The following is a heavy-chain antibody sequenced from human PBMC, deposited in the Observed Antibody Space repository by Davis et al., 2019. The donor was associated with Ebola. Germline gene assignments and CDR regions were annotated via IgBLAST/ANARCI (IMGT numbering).Heavy chain of an antibody. CDR1: GYTFTSYW. Sequence: GGSLRLSCQASGYTFTSYWIGWVRQMPGKGLEWMGIIYPGDPDTRYSPSFRGQVTISADKSIKTAFLQWSSLKASDTALYYCASLRRTITGMDDAFDIWGQGTMVTVSS. J-gene: IGHJ3*02. CDR2: IYPGDPDT. D-gene: IGHD2-8*02. CDR3: ASLRRTITGMDDAFDI. V-gene: IGHV5-51*01.